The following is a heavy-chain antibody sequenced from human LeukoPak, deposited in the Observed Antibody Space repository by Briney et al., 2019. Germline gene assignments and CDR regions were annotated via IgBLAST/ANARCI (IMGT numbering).Heavy chain of an antibody. V-gene: IGHV3-49*03. CDR1: GFTFGDYA. Sequence: GGSLRLSCTASGFTFGDYAMSWFRQGPGKGLKWVGFIRSKAYGGTTEYAASVNGRFTLSRDDSKSIAYLQMNRLKTEDTGVYYCTAIDYYDPETIHSWGQGTLVTVSS. CDR3: TAIDYYDPETIHS. CDR2: IRSKAYGGTT. D-gene: IGHD3-22*01. J-gene: IGHJ4*02.